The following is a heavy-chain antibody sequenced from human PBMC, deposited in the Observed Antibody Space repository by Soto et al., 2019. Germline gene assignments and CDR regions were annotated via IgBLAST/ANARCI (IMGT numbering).Heavy chain of an antibody. D-gene: IGHD2-21*02. V-gene: IGHV1-69*06. CDR1: RGTFSTSA. Sequence: QVQLVPSGAEVKKPGSSVKVSCKASRGTFSTSAISWVRRAPGQGLEWMGGIIPVFGTAHYAQKFQGRVTITADKSTSTAYMELTSLRSEDTAVYYCARERPVTGKDVWGQATSLSVSS. CDR3: ARERPVTGKDV. CDR2: IIPVFGTA. J-gene: IGHJ6*02.